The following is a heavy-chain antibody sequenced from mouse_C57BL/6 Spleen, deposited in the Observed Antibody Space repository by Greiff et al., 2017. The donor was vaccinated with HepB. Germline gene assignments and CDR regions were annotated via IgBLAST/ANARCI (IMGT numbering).Heavy chain of an antibody. J-gene: IGHJ1*03. Sequence: EVKLEESGGGLVQPGGSMKLSCAASGFTFSDSWMDWVRQSPEKGLEWVAEIRNKANNHATYYAESVKGRFTISRDDSKSSVYLQMNSLRAEDTGIYYCTRHYGSSHWYFDVWGTGTTVTVSS. CDR1: GFTFSDSW. V-gene: IGHV6-6*01. CDR2: IRNKANNHAT. CDR3: TRHYGSSHWYFDV. D-gene: IGHD1-1*01.